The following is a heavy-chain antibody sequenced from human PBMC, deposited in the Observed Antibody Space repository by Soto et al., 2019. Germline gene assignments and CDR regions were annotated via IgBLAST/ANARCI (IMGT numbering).Heavy chain of an antibody. V-gene: IGHV3-23*01. J-gene: IGHJ4*02. CDR1: GFPFSSYA. Sequence: EVQFLESGGGLVQPGGSLRLSCAASGFPFSSYAMSWVRHAPDKGLEWVSSIGFRGDSTYYADSVKGRFTISRDNSKNTLYLQVNSLRAEDTGVYYCARKLSSSSFYFDYWGQGTLVTVSS. CDR3: ARKLSSSSFYFDY. CDR2: IGFRGDST. D-gene: IGHD6-6*01.